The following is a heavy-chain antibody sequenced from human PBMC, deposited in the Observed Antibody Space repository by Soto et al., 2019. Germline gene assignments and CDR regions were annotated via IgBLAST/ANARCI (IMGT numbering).Heavy chain of an antibody. CDR3: ASRLSMGTFSGMDV. V-gene: IGHV1-69*06. J-gene: IGHJ6*02. CDR1: GGTFSSYA. D-gene: IGHD3-16*02. CDR2: INPIFGTA. Sequence: ASVKVSCKASGGTFSSYAINWVRQAPGQGLEWMGGINPIFGTANYAQKFQGRVTITADKSTSTAYMELSSLRSEDTAVYYCASRLSMGTFSGMDVWGQGTTVTVSS.